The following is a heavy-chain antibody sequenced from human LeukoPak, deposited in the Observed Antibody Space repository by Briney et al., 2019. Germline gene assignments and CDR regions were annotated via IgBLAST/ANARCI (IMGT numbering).Heavy chain of an antibody. CDR2: INPNSGGT. CDR1: GYTFTGYY. Sequence: ASVKVSCKASGYTFTGYYMHWVRQAPGQGVEWMGWINPNSGGTRYAQKFQGRVTMTRDTSTDTAYMELNRLRSDDTAVYYCARGQRQLSWALDYWGQGTLVTVSS. J-gene: IGHJ4*02. V-gene: IGHV1-2*02. D-gene: IGHD6-25*01. CDR3: ARGQRQLSWALDY.